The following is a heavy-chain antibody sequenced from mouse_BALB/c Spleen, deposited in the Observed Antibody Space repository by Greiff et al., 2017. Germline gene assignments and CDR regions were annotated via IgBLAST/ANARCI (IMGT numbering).Heavy chain of an antibody. J-gene: IGHJ4*01. V-gene: IGHV3-2*02. CDR2: ISYSGST. CDR3: AKKDYGNYGDAMDY. Sequence: EVKLMESGPGLVKPSQSLSLTCTVTGYSITSDYAWNWIRQFPGNKLEWMGYISYSGSTSYNPSLKSRISITRDTSKNQFFLQLNSVTTEDTATYYCAKKDYGNYGDAMDYWGQGTSVTVSS. D-gene: IGHD2-1*01. CDR1: GYSITSDYA.